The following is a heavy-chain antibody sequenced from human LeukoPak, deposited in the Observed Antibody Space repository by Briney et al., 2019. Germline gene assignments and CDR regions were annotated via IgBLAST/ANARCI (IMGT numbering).Heavy chain of an antibody. CDR1: GYTFTGYY. D-gene: IGHD3-10*01. Sequence: ASVKVSCKASGYTFTGYYMHWVRQAPGQGLEWMGWINPNSGGTNYAQKFQGRVTMTRDTSISTAYMELSRLRSDDTAVYYCARRGVYYGSGSYWDPSDYWGQGTLVTVSS. CDR2: INPNSGGT. CDR3: ARRGVYYGSGSYWDPSDY. J-gene: IGHJ4*02. V-gene: IGHV1-2*02.